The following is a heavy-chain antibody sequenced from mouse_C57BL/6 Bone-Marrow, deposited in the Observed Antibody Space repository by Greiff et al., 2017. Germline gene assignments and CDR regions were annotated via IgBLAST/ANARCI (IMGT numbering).Heavy chain of an antibody. CDR1: GYTFTSYW. CDR3: AGSNYGDYYAMDY. CDR2: IDPSDSYT. Sequence: QVQLQQPGAELVKPGASVKLSCKASGYTFTSYWMQWVKQRPGQGLECIGEIDPSDSYTNYNQKFKGKATLTVDTSSSTASMQLSSLTSEDSAVYYCAGSNYGDYYAMDYWGQGTSVTVSS. D-gene: IGHD2-5*01. V-gene: IGHV1-50*01. J-gene: IGHJ4*01.